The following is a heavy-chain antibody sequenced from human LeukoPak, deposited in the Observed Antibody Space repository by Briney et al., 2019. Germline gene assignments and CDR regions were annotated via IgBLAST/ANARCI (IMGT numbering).Heavy chain of an antibody. CDR1: GYTFTNYY. Sequence: ASVKVSCKASGYTFTNYYMHWVRQAPGQGLAWMGTINPSGGSTSYAQKFQGRVTMTRDTSTNTVYMELSSLRSEDTAVYYCARGGPDSSILYYFDSWGQGTLVTVSS. CDR3: ARGGPDSSILYYFDS. CDR2: INPSGGST. D-gene: IGHD3-3*02. J-gene: IGHJ4*02. V-gene: IGHV1-46*01.